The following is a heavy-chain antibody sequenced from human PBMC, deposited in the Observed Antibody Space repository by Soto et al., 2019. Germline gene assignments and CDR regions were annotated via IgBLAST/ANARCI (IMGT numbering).Heavy chain of an antibody. D-gene: IGHD3-10*01. CDR1: GFTFDDYA. Sequence: GGSPRLSCAASGFTFDDYAMHWVRQAPGKGLEWVSGISWNSGSIGYADSVKGRFTISRDNAKNSLYLQMNSLRAEDTALYYCTKSAYYGSGSSFDYWGQGTLVTVSS. V-gene: IGHV3-9*01. CDR3: TKSAYYGSGSSFDY. J-gene: IGHJ4*02. CDR2: ISWNSGSI.